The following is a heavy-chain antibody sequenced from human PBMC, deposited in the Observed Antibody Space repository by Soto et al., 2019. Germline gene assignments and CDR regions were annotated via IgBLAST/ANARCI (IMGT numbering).Heavy chain of an antibody. D-gene: IGHD1-20*01. V-gene: IGHV3-72*01. CDR3: AREDHYKFDS. CDR1: GFTFSAYF. CDR2: ITLKSDSYTT. Sequence: EVQLLESGGGLDQPGGSLRLSCAASGFTFSAYFMDWLRQAPGKGLEWVGRITLKSDSYTTVYAAPVKGRFTISRDDLRSSLYLQMNSLKTEDTAVYYCAREDHYKFDSWGQGTLVAVSS. J-gene: IGHJ4*02.